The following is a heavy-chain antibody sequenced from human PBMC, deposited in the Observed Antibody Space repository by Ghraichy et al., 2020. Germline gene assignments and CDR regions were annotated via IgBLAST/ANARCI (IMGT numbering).Heavy chain of an antibody. D-gene: IGHD1-14*01. CDR1: GFTCSRDA. CDR2: ISYDGSNK. Sequence: GGSLRLSGAGTGFTCSRDARHWVGQAPGKGLEWVAVISYDGSNKYYADSVKGRFTISRVNSKNTLYLQMNSLRAEDTAVYYCARATGGSIDYWGQGTLVTVSS. J-gene: IGHJ4*02. CDR3: ARATGGSIDY. V-gene: IGHV3-30-3*01.